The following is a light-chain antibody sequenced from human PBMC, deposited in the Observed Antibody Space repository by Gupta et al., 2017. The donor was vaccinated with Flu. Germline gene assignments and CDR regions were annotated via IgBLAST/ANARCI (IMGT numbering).Light chain of an antibody. J-gene: IGLJ3*02. CDR3: SSYTSSSTWV. CDR1: SSDVGGYNY. V-gene: IGLV2-14*01. Sequence: QSALTQPASVSVSPGHSITISCTGTSSDVGGYNYVSWYQQHPGKAPKLMIYEVSNRPSGVSNRFSGSKSGNTASLTISGLQAEDEADYYCSSYTSSSTWVFGGGTKLTVL. CDR2: EVS.